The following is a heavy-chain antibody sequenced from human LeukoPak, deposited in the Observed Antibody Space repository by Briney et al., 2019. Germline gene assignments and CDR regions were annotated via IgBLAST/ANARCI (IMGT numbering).Heavy chain of an antibody. V-gene: IGHV1-18*01. J-gene: IGHJ4*02. Sequence: ASVTVSCKASGYTFSNYGIIWVRQAPGRGLEWMGWMSDYNGYRNYAQNFQGRVAMTTDTSTSTAYMELRSLTSDDTALYYCARAKIVVVPSAMPFGFDHWGQGTLVTVSS. D-gene: IGHD2-2*01. CDR3: ARAKIVVVPSAMPFGFDH. CDR2: MSDYNGYR. CDR1: GYTFSNYG.